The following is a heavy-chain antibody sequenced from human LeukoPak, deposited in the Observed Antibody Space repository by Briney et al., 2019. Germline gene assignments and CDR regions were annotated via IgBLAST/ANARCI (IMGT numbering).Heavy chain of an antibody. CDR2: IVVGSGNT. CDR1: GFTFSSSA. CDR3: AAPSRIQLDY. Sequence: SVKVSCKASGFTFSSSAVQRVRQARGRRLEWIGWIVVGSGNTNYAQKFQERVTITRDVSTSTAYIELTSLRSEDTAVYYCAAPSRIQLDYWGQGTLVTVSS. J-gene: IGHJ4*02. D-gene: IGHD5-18*01. V-gene: IGHV1-58*01.